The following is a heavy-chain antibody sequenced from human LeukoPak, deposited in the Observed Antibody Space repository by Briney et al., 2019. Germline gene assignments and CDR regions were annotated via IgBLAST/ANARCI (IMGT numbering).Heavy chain of an antibody. Sequence: LETLSLTCTVSGGTISSYYWSWIRQPPGKGLERIGYIYYSGSTNYNPSLKSRVTISVDTSKNQFSLKLSSVTAVDTAVYYCAREYVAVAGNWFDPWGQGTLVTVSS. CDR2: IYYSGST. J-gene: IGHJ5*02. CDR1: GGTISSYY. V-gene: IGHV4-59*01. CDR3: AREYVAVAGNWFDP. D-gene: IGHD6-19*01.